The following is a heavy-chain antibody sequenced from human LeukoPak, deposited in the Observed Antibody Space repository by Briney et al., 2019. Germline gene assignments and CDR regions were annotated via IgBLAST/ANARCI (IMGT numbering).Heavy chain of an antibody. J-gene: IGHJ4*02. V-gene: IGHV3-30-3*01. CDR2: ISYDGSNK. CDR1: GFTFSSYA. Sequence: GRSLRLSCATSGFTFSSYAMHWVRQAPGKGLEWVAVISYDGSNKYYADSVKGRFTISRDNSKNTLYLQMNSLRAEDTAVYYCASDGLAYCGGDCYSYFDYWGQGTLVTVSS. CDR3: ASDGLAYCGGDCYSYFDY. D-gene: IGHD2-21*02.